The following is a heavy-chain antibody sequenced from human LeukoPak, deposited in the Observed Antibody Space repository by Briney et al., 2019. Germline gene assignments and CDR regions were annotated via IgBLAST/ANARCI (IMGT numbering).Heavy chain of an antibody. V-gene: IGHV3-53*01. CDR2: IYSGGNT. D-gene: IGHD3-9*01. CDR1: GLNVKNNY. Sequence: GGSLRLSCVTSGLNVKNNYMFWVRQSPVKGLEWVSIIYSGGNTFYADSVKGRFTISRDNSKNTLYLQMTSLKAEDTGVYYCARGFDYGTLPGPYWGPGTLVIVSS. CDR3: ARGFDYGTLPGPY. J-gene: IGHJ4*02.